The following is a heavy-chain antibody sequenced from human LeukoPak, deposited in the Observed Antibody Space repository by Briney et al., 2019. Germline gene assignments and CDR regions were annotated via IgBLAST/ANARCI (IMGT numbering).Heavy chain of an antibody. Sequence: PGGSLRLSCAASGFTFSSYAMSWVRQAPGKGLEWVSIISYSGGSTYYADSVKGRFTISRDISKNTLYLQMNSLRAEDTAVYYCAKDQAPYSSGWYYGYWGQGTLVTVSS. CDR2: ISYSGGST. J-gene: IGHJ4*02. V-gene: IGHV3-23*01. CDR3: AKDQAPYSSGWYYGY. D-gene: IGHD6-19*01. CDR1: GFTFSSYA.